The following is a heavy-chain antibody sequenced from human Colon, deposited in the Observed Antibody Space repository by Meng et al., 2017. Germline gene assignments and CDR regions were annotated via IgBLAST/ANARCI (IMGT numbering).Heavy chain of an antibody. CDR3: ARALPYYDILTGYSPKYYYGMDV. Sequence: SVKVSCKASGGTFSSYAISWVRQAPGQGLEWMGGIIPIFGTANYAQKFQGRVTITTDESTSTAYMELSSLRSEDTAVYYCARALPYYDILTGYSPKYYYGMDVWGQGTTVTSP. V-gene: IGHV1-69*05. J-gene: IGHJ6*02. CDR2: IIPIFGTA. D-gene: IGHD3-9*01. CDR1: GGTFSSYA.